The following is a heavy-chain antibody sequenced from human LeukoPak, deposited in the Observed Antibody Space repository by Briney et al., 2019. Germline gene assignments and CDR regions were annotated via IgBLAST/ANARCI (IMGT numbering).Heavy chain of an antibody. J-gene: IGHJ6*03. CDR2: INPNSGGT. V-gene: IGHV1-2*02. CDR3: ARVGGPTMGDIYYYYMDV. CDR1: GYTFTSYY. Sequence: ASVKVSCKASGYTFTSYYMHWVRQAPGQGLEWMGWINPNSGGTNYAQKFQGRVTMTRDTSISTAYMELSRLRSDDTAVYYCARVGGPTMGDIYYYYMDVWGKGTTVTVSS. D-gene: IGHD3-10*01.